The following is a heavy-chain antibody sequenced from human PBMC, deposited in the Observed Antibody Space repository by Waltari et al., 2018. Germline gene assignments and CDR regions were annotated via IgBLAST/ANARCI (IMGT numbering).Heavy chain of an antibody. CDR1: GGSFSGYY. CDR3: ARYDSSGYYYDY. V-gene: IGHV4-34*01. CDR2: ITHSGST. Sequence: QVQLQQWGAGLLKPSETLSLTCAVYGGSFSGYYWSWIRQPPGKGLEWIGEITHSGSTNYIPSLKSRVTISVDTSKNQFSLNLISVTAADTAVYYCARYDSSGYYYDYWGQGTLVTVSS. J-gene: IGHJ4*02. D-gene: IGHD3-22*01.